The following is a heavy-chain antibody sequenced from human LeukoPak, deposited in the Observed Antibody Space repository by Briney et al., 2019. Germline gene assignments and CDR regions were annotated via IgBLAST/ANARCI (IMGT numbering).Heavy chain of an antibody. CDR1: GGSISSYY. CDR2: IYYSGST. J-gene: IGHJ6*02. Sequence: PSETLSLTCTVSGGSISSYYWSWIRQPPGKGLEWMGHIYYSGSTNYNPSLKSRVTISVDTSKSQFSLKLSSVTAADTAVYYCARDNPRGSYYYYGMDVWGQGTTVTVSS. V-gene: IGHV4-59*01. CDR3: ARDNPRGSYYYYGMDV. D-gene: IGHD3-16*01.